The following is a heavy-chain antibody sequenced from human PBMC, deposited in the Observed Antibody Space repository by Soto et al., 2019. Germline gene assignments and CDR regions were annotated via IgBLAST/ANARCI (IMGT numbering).Heavy chain of an antibody. D-gene: IGHD2-15*01. V-gene: IGHV1-69*13. J-gene: IGHJ6*02. Sequence: ASVKVSCKASGGTFSSYASSWVRQAPGQGLEWMGGIIPIFGTANYAQKFQGRVTITADESTSTAYMELSSLRAEDTAVYYCARAGSWGLRAYYYYGMDVWGQGTTVTVSS. CDR3: ARAGSWGLRAYYYYGMDV. CDR1: GGTFSSYA. CDR2: IIPIFGTA.